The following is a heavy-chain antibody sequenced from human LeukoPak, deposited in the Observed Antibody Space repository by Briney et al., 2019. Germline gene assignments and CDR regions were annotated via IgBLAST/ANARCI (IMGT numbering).Heavy chain of an antibody. J-gene: IGHJ4*02. Sequence: PGRSLRLSCAASGFTVSSNYMSWVRQASGKGLEWVSVIYSGGSTYYADSVKGRFTISRDNSKNTLYLQMNSLRAEDTAVYYCARDTGIAVAGSNYWGQGTLVTVSS. D-gene: IGHD6-19*01. CDR2: IYSGGST. CDR3: ARDTGIAVAGSNY. CDR1: GFTVSSNY. V-gene: IGHV3-53*01.